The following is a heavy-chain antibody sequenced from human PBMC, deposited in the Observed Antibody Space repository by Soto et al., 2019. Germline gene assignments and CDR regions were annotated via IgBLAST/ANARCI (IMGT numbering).Heavy chain of an antibody. Sequence: QVQLVESGGGVVQPGRSLRLSCAASGFTFSSYGMHWVRQAPGKGLEWVAVISYHGINKYYADSVKGRFTISRDNSNNMLFLQISSLRPEDTAVYYCAKYADDGVHADWFDPRGQGTLVTVSS. CDR3: AKYADDGVHADWFDP. D-gene: IGHD2-8*01. J-gene: IGHJ5*02. CDR1: GFTFSSYG. CDR2: ISYHGINK. V-gene: IGHV3-30*18.